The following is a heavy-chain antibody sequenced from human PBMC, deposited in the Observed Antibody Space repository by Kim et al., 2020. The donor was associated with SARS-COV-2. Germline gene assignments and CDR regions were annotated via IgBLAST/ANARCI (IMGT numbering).Heavy chain of an antibody. V-gene: IGHV1-46*01. J-gene: IGHJ6*02. CDR3: ARAPSENYGMDV. CDR2: T. Sequence: TTYDQKCTGRVTMPRDTSTSTVYMALSSLTSEDTAVYYCARAPSENYGMDVWGQGTTVTVSS.